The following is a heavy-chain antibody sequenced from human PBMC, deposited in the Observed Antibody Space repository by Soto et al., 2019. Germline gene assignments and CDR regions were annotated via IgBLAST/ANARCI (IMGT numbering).Heavy chain of an antibody. CDR2: ISYDGSNK. D-gene: IGHD2-2*01. CDR3: AKDDCISTSCYYFDY. Sequence: QVQLVESGGGVVQPGRSLRLSCAASRFTFSTYGMHWVRQAPGKGLEWVAVISYDGSNKYYADSVKGRFTISRDNSKNTLYLQMNSLRAEDTAVYYCAKDDCISTSCYYFDYWGQGTLVTVSS. CDR1: RFTFSTYG. J-gene: IGHJ4*02. V-gene: IGHV3-30*18.